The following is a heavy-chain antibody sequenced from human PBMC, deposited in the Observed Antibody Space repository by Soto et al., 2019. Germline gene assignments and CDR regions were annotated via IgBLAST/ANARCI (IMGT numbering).Heavy chain of an antibody. V-gene: IGHV4-4*07. J-gene: IGHJ5*02. CDR3: ARGQRFSDWFDP. CDR1: GGTLSGYY. CDR2: IYSSGST. Sequence: SETLSLTCTVTGGTLSGYYWTWIRQSTGGGLEWIGRIYSSGSTNYNPSLKSRVTISLDTSMSHFSLRLRSVSAADTAVYYCARGQRFSDWFDPWGQGTLVTVSS. D-gene: IGHD3-3*01.